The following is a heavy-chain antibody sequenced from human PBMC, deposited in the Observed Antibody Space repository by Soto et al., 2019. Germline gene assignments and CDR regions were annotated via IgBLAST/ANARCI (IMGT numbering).Heavy chain of an antibody. CDR2: IIPIFGTA. Sequence: SVKVSCKASGGTFSSYAISCVLQSPGQGLEWMGGIIPIFGTANYAQKFQGRVTITADESTSTAYMELSSLRSEDTAVYYCAREPIPPPGWFDPWGQGTLVTVSS. CDR3: AREPIPPPGWFDP. V-gene: IGHV1-69*13. CDR1: GGTFSSYA. J-gene: IGHJ5*02.